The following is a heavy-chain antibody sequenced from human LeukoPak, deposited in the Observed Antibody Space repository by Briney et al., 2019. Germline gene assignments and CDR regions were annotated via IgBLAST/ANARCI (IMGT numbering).Heavy chain of an antibody. CDR2: INHSGST. J-gene: IGHJ6*03. CDR3: ASQNRAYCSGGSCYSGYYYYYYMDV. D-gene: IGHD2-15*01. CDR1: GGSFSGYY. V-gene: IGHV4-34*01. Sequence: PSETLSLTCAVCGGSFSGYYWSWIRQPPGKGLEWIGEINHSGSTNYNPSLKSRVTISVDTSKNHFSLKLSSVTAADTAVYYCASQNRAYCSGGSCYSGYYYYYYMDVWGKGTTVTV.